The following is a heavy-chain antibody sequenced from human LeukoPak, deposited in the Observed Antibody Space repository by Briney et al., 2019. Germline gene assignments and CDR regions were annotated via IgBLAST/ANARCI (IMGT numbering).Heavy chain of an antibody. CDR2: IYSSGST. D-gene: IGHD4-23*01. V-gene: IGHV4-39*01. CDR3: ARMDYGGNSETS. Sequence: SETLSLTCTVSGASISGSGYYWGWIRQPPGKGLEWIGSIYSSGSTYYNASLQSRVTISIETSKNQISLRLNSVTAADTAVYYCARMDYGGNSETSWGQGTLVTVSS. CDR1: GASISGSGYY. J-gene: IGHJ5*02.